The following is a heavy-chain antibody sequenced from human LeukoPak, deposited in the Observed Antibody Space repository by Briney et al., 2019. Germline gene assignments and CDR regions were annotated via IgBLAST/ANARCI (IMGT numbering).Heavy chain of an antibody. CDR3: VGLYTTVYFDY. CDR1: GGSISSSRFF. V-gene: IGHV4-39*02. CDR2: VFESGST. J-gene: IGHJ4*02. Sequence: PSETLSLTCTVSGGSISSSRFFWGWIRQPPGKGLEWAGTVFESGSTYYNPSLRSRVTISVDTSKNHFSLKLSSVTATDTAVYYCVGLYTTVYFDYWGQGTLVTVSS. D-gene: IGHD4-17*01.